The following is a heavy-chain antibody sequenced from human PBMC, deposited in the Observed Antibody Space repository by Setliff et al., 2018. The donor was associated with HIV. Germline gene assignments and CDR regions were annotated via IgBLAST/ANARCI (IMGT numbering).Heavy chain of an antibody. CDR2: IYYTFLT. D-gene: IGHD3-16*01. V-gene: IGHV4-31*03. CDR1: GASISSGAYF. J-gene: IGHJ4*02. CDR3: ARGGRKDLTDN. Sequence: LSLPFPFSGASISSGAYFWIFLRQHPWQGLEWMGYIYYTFLTYYNLSLKSRMIISLDTSKNQLFLTRNSVTAADTAIYYCARGGRKDLTDNWGQGTLVTVSS.